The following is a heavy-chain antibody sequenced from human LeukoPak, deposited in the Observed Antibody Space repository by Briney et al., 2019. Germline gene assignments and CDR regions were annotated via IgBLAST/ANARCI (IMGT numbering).Heavy chain of an antibody. CDR3: ARLITLPELEPID. D-gene: IGHD1-1*01. CDR2: INHSGST. CDR1: GGSFSGYY. Sequence: SETLSLTCAVYGGSFSGYYWSWIRQPPGKGLEWIGEINHSGSTNYHPSLKSRVTISVDTSKNQFSLKLSSVTAADTAVYYCARLITLPELEPIDWGQGTLVTVSS. V-gene: IGHV4-34*01. J-gene: IGHJ4*02.